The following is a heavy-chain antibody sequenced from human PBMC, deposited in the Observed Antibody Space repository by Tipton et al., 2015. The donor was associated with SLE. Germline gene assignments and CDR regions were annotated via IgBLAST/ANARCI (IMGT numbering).Heavy chain of an antibody. CDR3: ARLNYGDRLDY. CDR1: GFTFSTYV. CDR2: IYSGGST. J-gene: IGHJ4*02. Sequence: SLRLSCAASGFTFSTYVMHWVRQAPGKGLEWVSVIYSGGSTNYIDSVKGRFSLSRDNSQNTLYLQMNSLRAEDTAVYYCARLNYGDRLDYWGQGTLVTVSS. V-gene: IGHV3-53*05. D-gene: IGHD4/OR15-4a*01.